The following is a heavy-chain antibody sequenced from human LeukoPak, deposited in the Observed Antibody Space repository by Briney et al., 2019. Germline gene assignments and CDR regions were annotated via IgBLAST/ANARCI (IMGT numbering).Heavy chain of an antibody. Sequence: SVKVSCKASGGTFSSYAISWVRQAPGQGLEWMGRIIPIFGIANYAQKFQGRVTITADKSTSTAHMELSSLRSEDTAVYYCARPINHYDSSGEGVYAFDIWGQGTMVTVSS. V-gene: IGHV1-69*04. J-gene: IGHJ3*02. CDR3: ARPINHYDSSGEGVYAFDI. D-gene: IGHD3-22*01. CDR1: GGTFSSYA. CDR2: IIPIFGIA.